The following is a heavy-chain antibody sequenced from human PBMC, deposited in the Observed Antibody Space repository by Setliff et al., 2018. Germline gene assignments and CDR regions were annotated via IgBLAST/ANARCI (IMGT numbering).Heavy chain of an antibody. CDR1: GGSISSDY. CDR3: ARSHYYASGNSHYYYMDV. CDR2: FYHSASS. V-gene: IGHV4-59*08. Sequence: LSLTCNVSGGSISSDYWAWIRQPPGKALEWIGYFYHSASSNYNPSLKGRVTMSADTSKKQLYLSLTSVSVADTAMYYCARSHYYASGNSHYYYMDVWGKGTAVTVSS. D-gene: IGHD3-22*01. J-gene: IGHJ6*03.